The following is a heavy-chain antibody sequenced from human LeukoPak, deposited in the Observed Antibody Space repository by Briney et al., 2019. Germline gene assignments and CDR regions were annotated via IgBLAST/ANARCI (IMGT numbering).Heavy chain of an antibody. V-gene: IGHV3-74*01. CDR1: GFTFSSYS. J-gene: IGHJ5*02. CDR3: ARDRSPGWFGP. CDR2: INSDGTSA. Sequence: GGSLRLSCAASGFTFSSYSMNWVRQAPGKGLEWVSRINSDGTSASYVDSVEGRFTISRDNAKNTLYLQMNSLRAEDTAVYYCARDRSPGWFGPWGQGTLVTVSS.